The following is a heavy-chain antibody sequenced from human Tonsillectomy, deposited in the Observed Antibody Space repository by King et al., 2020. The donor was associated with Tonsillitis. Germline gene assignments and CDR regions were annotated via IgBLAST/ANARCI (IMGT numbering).Heavy chain of an antibody. D-gene: IGHD1-26*01. Sequence: VQLVESGGGVVQPGRSLRLSCVASGFTFSRYAMHWVRQAPGKGLEWVAVISSDGSNKFYADSVKGRFTISRDNSKKTLDLHMNSLRAEDTAVYYCARDWEEVTYYFDYWGQGTLVTVSS. CDR2: ISSDGSNK. V-gene: IGHV3-30-3*01. CDR1: GFTFSRYA. J-gene: IGHJ4*02. CDR3: ARDWEEVTYYFDY.